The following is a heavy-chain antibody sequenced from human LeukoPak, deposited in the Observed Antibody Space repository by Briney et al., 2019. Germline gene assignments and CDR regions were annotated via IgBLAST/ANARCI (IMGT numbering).Heavy chain of an antibody. CDR1: GYTFTSYY. Sequence: ASVKVSCKASGYTFTSYYMHWVRQAPGQGLEWMGIINPSGGSTSCAQKFQGRVTMTRDTSTSTVYMELSSLRSEDTAVYYCTRDGGGNSITYYYYGMDVWGQGTTVTVSS. CDR2: INPSGGST. CDR3: TRDGGGNSITYYYYGMDV. V-gene: IGHV1-46*01. J-gene: IGHJ6*02. D-gene: IGHD4-23*01.